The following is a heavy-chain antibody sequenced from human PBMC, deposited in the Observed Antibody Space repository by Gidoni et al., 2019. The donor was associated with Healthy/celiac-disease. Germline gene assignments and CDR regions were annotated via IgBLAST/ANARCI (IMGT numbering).Heavy chain of an antibody. D-gene: IGHD6-19*01. CDR1: GGSFSGYY. CDR3: ARGRAVAGTSPFDY. J-gene: IGHJ4*02. CDR2: INHSGST. V-gene: IGHV4-34*01. Sequence: QVQLQQWGAGLLKPSETLSLTCAVYGGSFSGYYWSWIRQPPGKGLEWIGEINHSGSTNYNPSLKSRVTISVETAKNQFSLKLSSVTAADTAVYYCARGRAVAGTSPFDYWGQGTLVTVSS.